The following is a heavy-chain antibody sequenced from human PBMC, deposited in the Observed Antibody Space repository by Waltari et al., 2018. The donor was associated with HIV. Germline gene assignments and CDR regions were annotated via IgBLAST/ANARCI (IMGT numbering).Heavy chain of an antibody. CDR3: ARRAVVVTAKGPFDP. CDR2: ISYSGRT. Sequence: QLQLQESGPGLVKPSETLSLPFTVSGDSISTSSYYWGWIGQPPGKGREWIGSISYSGRTYYNPSLKSRVTISVDTSKNQFSLKLSSVTAADTAVYYCARRAVVVTAKGPFDPWGQGTLVTVSS. V-gene: IGHV4-39*01. D-gene: IGHD2-21*02. J-gene: IGHJ5*02. CDR1: GDSISTSSYY.